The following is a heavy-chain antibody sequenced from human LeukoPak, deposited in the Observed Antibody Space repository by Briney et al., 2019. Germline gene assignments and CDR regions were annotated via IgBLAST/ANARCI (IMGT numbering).Heavy chain of an antibody. CDR1: GYTFTSYY. CDR3: ARDSSSSWYAGAFDI. CDR2: INPSGGST. Sequence: ASVKVSCKASGYTFTSYYMHWVRQAPGQGLEWMGIINPSGGSTSYAQKFQGRVTMTRDMSTSTVYMELSSLRSEDTAVYYCARDSSSSWYAGAFDIWGQGTMVTVSS. V-gene: IGHV1-46*01. J-gene: IGHJ3*02. D-gene: IGHD6-13*01.